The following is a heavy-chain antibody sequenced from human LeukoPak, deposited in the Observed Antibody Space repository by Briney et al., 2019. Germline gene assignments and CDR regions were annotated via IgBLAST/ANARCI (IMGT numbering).Heavy chain of an antibody. CDR2: ISYDGSNK. CDR3: EPSRPRLGYYFDY. D-gene: IGHD6-6*01. J-gene: IGHJ4*02. CDR1: GYTFSSFA. Sequence: AGRSLRLSCAASGYTFSSFAMHWVRQAPGKGLEWVAVISYDGSNKYYADSVKGRFTISRDSSKNPLYLQMYSLRAEDTVVYYCEPSRPRLGYYFDYWGQGTLVTVSS. V-gene: IGHV3-30*04.